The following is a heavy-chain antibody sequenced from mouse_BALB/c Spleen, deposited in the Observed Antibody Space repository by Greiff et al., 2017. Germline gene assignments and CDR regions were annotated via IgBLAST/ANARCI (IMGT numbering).Heavy chain of an antibody. CDR2: ISSGSSTI. Sequence: EVMLVESGGGLVQPGGSRKLSCAASGFTFSSFGMHWVRQAPEKGLEWVAYISSGSSTIYYADTVKGRFTISRDNPKNTLFLQMTSLRSEDTAMYYCARITTVGYFDVWGAGTTVTVAS. V-gene: IGHV5-17*02. CDR3: ARITTVGYFDV. J-gene: IGHJ1*01. CDR1: GFTFSSFG. D-gene: IGHD1-1*01.